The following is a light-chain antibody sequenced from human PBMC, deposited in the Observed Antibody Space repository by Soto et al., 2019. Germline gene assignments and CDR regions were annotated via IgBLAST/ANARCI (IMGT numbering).Light chain of an antibody. CDR3: HHYNSYPGT. J-gene: IGKJ1*01. CDR2: DAS. V-gene: IGKV1-5*01. Sequence: QMTQSPSTLSASVGDRVTITCRASQSVTSWLAWYQQKPGKAPKVLIYDASSLESGVPSRFSGSGSGTEFTLTISSLHPDDFATYYCHHYNSYPGTFGQGTKVEIK. CDR1: QSVTSW.